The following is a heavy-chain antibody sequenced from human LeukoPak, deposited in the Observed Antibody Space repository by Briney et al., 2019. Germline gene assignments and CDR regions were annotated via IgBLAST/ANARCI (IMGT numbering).Heavy chain of an antibody. D-gene: IGHD2-15*01. CDR2: IHSGGKT. CDR3: TRDLNSGGSC. CDR1: GVTLSSY. Sequence: GGSLRLSCAASGVTLSSYMSWVRQAPGKGLEWVSVIHSGGKTYYADSVKGRFSISRDNSKNTLYLQMNSLRAQDTAVYYCTRDLNSGGSCWGQGALVTVSS. V-gene: IGHV3-53*01. J-gene: IGHJ4*02.